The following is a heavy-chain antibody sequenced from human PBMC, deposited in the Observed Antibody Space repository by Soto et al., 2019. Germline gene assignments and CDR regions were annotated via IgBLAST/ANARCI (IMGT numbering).Heavy chain of an antibody. CDR2: IYYSGST. J-gene: IGHJ4*02. CDR1: GGSISSGGYS. D-gene: IGHD6-13*01. CDR3: ARDVRSSWYYFDY. V-gene: IGHV4-31*11. Sequence: PSETLSLTCAVSGGSISSGGYSWSWIRQPPGKGLEWIGYIYYSGSTYYNPSLKSRVSISVDTSKNQFSLKLTSETAADTAVYYCARDVRSSWYYFDYWGQGTLVTVSS.